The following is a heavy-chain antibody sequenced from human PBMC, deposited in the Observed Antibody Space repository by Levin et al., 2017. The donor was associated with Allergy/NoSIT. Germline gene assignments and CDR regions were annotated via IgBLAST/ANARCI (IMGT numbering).Heavy chain of an antibody. D-gene: IGHD2-2*01. V-gene: IGHV4-61*03. J-gene: IGHJ6*02. CDR3: ARDRVVPAGNDYYYYGMDV. CDR1: GGSVSTGSYY. CDR2: IHYSGST. Sequence: AGGSLRLSCTVSGGSVSTGSYYWSWIRQPPGKALEWIGHIHYSGSTKYNPSLKSRVSISVDTSKNHLSLRLTSVTAADAAVYYCARDRVVPAGNDYYYYGMDVWGQGTTVTVSS.